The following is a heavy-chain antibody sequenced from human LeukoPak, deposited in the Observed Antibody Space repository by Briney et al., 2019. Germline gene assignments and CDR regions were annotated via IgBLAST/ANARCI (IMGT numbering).Heavy chain of an antibody. CDR2: IYYSGST. J-gene: IGHJ4*02. D-gene: IGHD5-18*01. V-gene: IGHV4-59*01. CDR3: ARDDVDTAMVRGPYFDY. Sequence: SETLSLTCTVSGGSISSYYWSWIRQPPGKGLEWIGYIYYSGSTNYNPSLKSRVTISVDTSKNQFSLKLSSVTAADTAVYYCARDDVDTAMVRGPYFDYWGQGTLVTVSS. CDR1: GGSISSYY.